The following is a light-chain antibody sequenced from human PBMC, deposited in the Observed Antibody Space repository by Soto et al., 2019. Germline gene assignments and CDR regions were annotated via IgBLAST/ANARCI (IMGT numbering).Light chain of an antibody. Sequence: EIVLTQSPGTLSLSPGERATLSCRASQDVTSNYLAWYQQKPGQAPRPLIYTTSSRATGVPERFSGSGSGTDFTLTISRLEPEDSAVYYCQQYGGSPWTFGQGTKVEIK. CDR2: TTS. CDR1: QDVTSNY. J-gene: IGKJ1*01. CDR3: QQYGGSPWT. V-gene: IGKV3-20*01.